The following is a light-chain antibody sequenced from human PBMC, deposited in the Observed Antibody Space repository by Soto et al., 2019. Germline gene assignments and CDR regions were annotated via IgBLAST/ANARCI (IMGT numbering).Light chain of an antibody. Sequence: EFVLTQSPGTLSLSPGERATLSCRASQTVRNNYLAWYQQKPGQAPRLLIYDASSRATGIPDRFSGGGSGTDFTLTISRLEPEDVAVYYCQQCSSYPLTFGGGTKVEIK. CDR1: QTVRNNY. V-gene: IGKV3-20*01. CDR2: DAS. J-gene: IGKJ4*01. CDR3: QQCSSYPLT.